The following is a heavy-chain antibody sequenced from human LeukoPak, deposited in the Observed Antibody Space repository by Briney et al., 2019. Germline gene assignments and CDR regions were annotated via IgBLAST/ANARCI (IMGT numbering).Heavy chain of an antibody. CDR3: ARATSTYYDSCGYVYLFDY. J-gene: IGHJ4*02. CDR1: GGSISSSSYY. Sequence: SETLSLTCTVSGGSISSSSYYWGWIRQPPGKGLEWIGSIYYSGSTYYNPSLKSRVTISVDTSKNQFSLKLSSVTAADTAVYYCARATSTYYDSCGYVYLFDYWGKGALVTVSS. V-gene: IGHV4-39*07. CDR2: IYYSGST. D-gene: IGHD3-22*01.